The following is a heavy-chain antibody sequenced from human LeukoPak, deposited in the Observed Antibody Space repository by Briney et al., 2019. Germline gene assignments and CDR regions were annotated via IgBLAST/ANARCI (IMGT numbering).Heavy chain of an antibody. J-gene: IGHJ1*01. V-gene: IGHV3-30*18. CDR2: ISYDGSNK. Sequence: PGGSLRLSCAASAFTFNSYGMHWVRQAPGKGLEWVAVISYDGSNKYYADSVKGRFTISRDNSKNTLYLQMNSLRAEGTAVYYCAKDVESFGGWFSGYFQQWGEGTLVTVSS. D-gene: IGHD6-19*01. CDR3: AKDVESFGGWFSGYFQQ. CDR1: AFTFNSYG.